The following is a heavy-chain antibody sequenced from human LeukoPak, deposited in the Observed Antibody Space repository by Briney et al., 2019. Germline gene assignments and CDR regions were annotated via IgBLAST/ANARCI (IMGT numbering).Heavy chain of an antibody. CDR2: INSDGSIA. V-gene: IGHV3-74*01. Sequence: GGSLRLSCAASGFTFTTYWMHWVRQAPGKGLVWVSHINSDGSIASYADSVKGRFTISRDNAKNTLYLQMNSLRAEDTAVYYCARDAVDTANAVWGQGTTVTVSS. J-gene: IGHJ6*02. CDR3: ARDAVDTANAV. CDR1: GFTFTTYW. D-gene: IGHD5-18*01.